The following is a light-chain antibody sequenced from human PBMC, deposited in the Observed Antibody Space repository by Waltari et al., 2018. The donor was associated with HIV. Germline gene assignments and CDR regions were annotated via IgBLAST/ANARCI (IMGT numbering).Light chain of an antibody. Sequence: VSVSPGQTASITCSGDKLGDKYACWYQQKPGQSPVLVIYKDNKRPSGIPERFSGSNSGNTATLTISGAQAMDEADYYCQAWDNSVVFGGGTKLTVL. V-gene: IGLV3-1*01. CDR2: KDN. CDR3: QAWDNSVV. J-gene: IGLJ2*01. CDR1: KLGDKY.